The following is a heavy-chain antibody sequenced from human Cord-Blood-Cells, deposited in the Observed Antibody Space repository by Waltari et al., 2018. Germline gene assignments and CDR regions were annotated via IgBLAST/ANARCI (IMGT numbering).Heavy chain of an antibody. CDR2: ISYDGSNK. CDR1: GFTFRSHA. CDR3: AGGSYYFYY. V-gene: IGHV3-30-3*01. J-gene: IGHJ4*02. Sequence: QVQLVESGGGVVQPGRSLRLSCAASGFTFRSHAMHWVRQAPGKGLEWVAVISYDGSNKYYADSVKGRFTISRDNSKNTLYLQMNSLRAEDTAVYYCAGGSYYFYYWGQGTLVTVSS. D-gene: IGHD1-26*01.